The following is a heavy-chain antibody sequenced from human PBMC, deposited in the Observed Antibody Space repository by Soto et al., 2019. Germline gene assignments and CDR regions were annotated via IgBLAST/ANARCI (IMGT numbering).Heavy chain of an antibody. CDR2: IYYSGST. CDR1: GGSMSSYY. CDR3: ARRWGGALDY. D-gene: IGHD3-16*01. J-gene: IGHJ4*02. Sequence: QVQLQESGPGLVKPSETLSLTCTASGGSMSSYYWSWIRQPPGKGLEWIGYIYYSGSTNYNPSLKSRVTISVDTSKNQFSLKLNSVTAADTAVYYCARRWGGALDYWGQGTLVTVSS. V-gene: IGHV4-59*08.